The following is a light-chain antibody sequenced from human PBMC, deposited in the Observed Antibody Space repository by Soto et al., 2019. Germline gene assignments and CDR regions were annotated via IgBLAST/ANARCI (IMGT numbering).Light chain of an antibody. J-gene: IGLJ2*01. CDR3: SSYAGSNNLP. CDR2: EVS. V-gene: IGLV2-8*01. CDR1: SSDVGGYNY. Sequence: QSALTQPASVSGSPGQSITISCTGTSSDVGGYNYVSWYQQHPGKAPKLVIYEVSKRPSGVPDRFSGSKSGNTASLTVSGLQAEDEADYYCSSYAGSNNLPFGGGTKLTVL.